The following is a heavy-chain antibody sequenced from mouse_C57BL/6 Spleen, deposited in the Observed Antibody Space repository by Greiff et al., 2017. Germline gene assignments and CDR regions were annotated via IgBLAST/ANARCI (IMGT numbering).Heavy chain of an antibody. J-gene: IGHJ3*01. CDR2: IHPNSGST. CDR1: GYTFTSYW. D-gene: IGHD2-2*01. Sequence: QVQLQQPGAELVKPGASVKLSCKASGYTFTSYWMHWVKQRPGQGLEWIGMIHPNSGSTNYNEKFKSKATLTVDKSSSTAYMQLRSLTSEDSAVYYCASLYGYDRFAYWGQGTLVSVSA. V-gene: IGHV1-64*01. CDR3: ASLYGYDRFAY.